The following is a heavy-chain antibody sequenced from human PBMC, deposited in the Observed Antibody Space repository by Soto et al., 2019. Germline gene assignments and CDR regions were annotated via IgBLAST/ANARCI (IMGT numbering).Heavy chain of an antibody. CDR1: GYSFTNYP. D-gene: IGHD1-1*01. J-gene: IGHJ4*02. CDR3: ARGGTTSLDY. CDR2: INPNSGGP. Sequence: ASVKVSCKASGYSFTNYPIAWVRRAPGQGLEWMGWINPNSGGPISAQKFQGRVTMTRDTSISTAYLELSRLRSDDTAVYYCARGGTTSLDYWGQGTQVTVSS. V-gene: IGHV1-2*02.